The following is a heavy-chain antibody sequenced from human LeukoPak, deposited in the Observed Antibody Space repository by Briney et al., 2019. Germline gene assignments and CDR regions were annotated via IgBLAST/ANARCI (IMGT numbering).Heavy chain of an antibody. CDR2: IYYSGST. CDR3: VGYYDSSGHYFDY. D-gene: IGHD3-22*01. Sequence: SETLSLTCTVSGGSISSSSYYWGWIRQPPGKGLEWIGSIYYSGSTYYNPSLKNRVTISVDTSKNQFSLKLSSVTAADTAVYYCVGYYDSSGHYFDYWGQGTLVTVSS. V-gene: IGHV4-39*01. J-gene: IGHJ4*02. CDR1: GGSISSSSYY.